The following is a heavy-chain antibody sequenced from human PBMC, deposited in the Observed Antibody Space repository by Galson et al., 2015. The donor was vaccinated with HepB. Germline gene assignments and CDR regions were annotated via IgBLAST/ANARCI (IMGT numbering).Heavy chain of an antibody. CDR1: GFTFSSYA. CDR2: INSDDHT. J-gene: IGHJ4*02. Sequence: SLRLSCAGSGFTFSSYAMSWVRQAPGKGLEWVSTINSDDHTYDADSVKGRFTISRDNSESTLYLQMNSLRAEDTAIYYCAKASGSRSWGPSDFWGQGTLVTVSS. V-gene: IGHV3-23*01. D-gene: IGHD6-13*01. CDR3: AKASGSRSWGPSDF.